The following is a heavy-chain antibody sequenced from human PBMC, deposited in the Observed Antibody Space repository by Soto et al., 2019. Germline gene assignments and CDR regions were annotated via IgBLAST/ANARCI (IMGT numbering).Heavy chain of an antibody. CDR3: ARARYGRGGSGDAGYYGRDG. CDR2: IIPIFGTA. D-gene: IGHD2-15*01. V-gene: IGHV1-69*06. J-gene: IGHJ6*02. Sequence: QVQLVQSGAEVKKPGSSVKVSCKASGGTFSSYAISWVRQAPGQGLEWMGGIIPIFGTANYAQKFQGRVTITADKATSTADMGLSSRRSEDTAVYYGARARYGRGGSGDAGYYGRDGGGQGTTVTV. CDR1: GGTFSSYA.